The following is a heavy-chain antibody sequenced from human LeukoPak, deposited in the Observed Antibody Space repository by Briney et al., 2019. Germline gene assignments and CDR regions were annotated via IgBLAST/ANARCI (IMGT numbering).Heavy chain of an antibody. J-gene: IGHJ4*02. CDR3: AKDQLTWYYDSSGYFDY. V-gene: IGHV3-23*01. Sequence: XXGXXXXXXGLEWVXXISGSGRSTYYAYSVKGRFTISRDNSKNTLYLQMNSLRAEDTAVYYCAKDQLTWYYDSSGYFDYWGQGTLVTVSS. CDR2: ISGSGRST. D-gene: IGHD3-22*01.